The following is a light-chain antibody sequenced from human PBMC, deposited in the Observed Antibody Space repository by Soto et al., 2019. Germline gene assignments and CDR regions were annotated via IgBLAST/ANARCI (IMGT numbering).Light chain of an antibody. CDR1: SSDVGGYNS. J-gene: IGLJ2*01. CDR3: SSYIASSTSVA. CDR2: DVS. Sequence: QSVLTQPASVSGSPGQSITISCTGTSSDVGGYNSVSWYQHHPGKAPKLMIYDVSNRPSGVSNRFSGSKSGNTASLTISGLQAEDEADYYCSSYIASSTSVAFGGGTKLTVL. V-gene: IGLV2-14*03.